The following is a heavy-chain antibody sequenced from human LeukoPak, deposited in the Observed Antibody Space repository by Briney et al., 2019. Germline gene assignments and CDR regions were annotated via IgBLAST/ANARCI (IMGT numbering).Heavy chain of an antibody. CDR3: ARASEWLVRFDY. D-gene: IGHD6-19*01. J-gene: IGHJ4*02. CDR1: GYTFTSYY. Sequence: ASVKVSCKASGYTFTSYYMHWVRRAPGQGLEWMGIINPSGGSTSYAQKFQGRVTMTRDTSTSTIYMELSSLRSEDTAVYYCARASEWLVRFDYWGQGTLVTVSS. V-gene: IGHV1-46*01. CDR2: INPSGGST.